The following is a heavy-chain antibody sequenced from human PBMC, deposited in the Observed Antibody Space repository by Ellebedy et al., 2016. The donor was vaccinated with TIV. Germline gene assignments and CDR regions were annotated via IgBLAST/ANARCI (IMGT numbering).Heavy chain of an antibody. D-gene: IGHD4-23*01. V-gene: IGHV4-59*01. CDR1: GGSISTFY. J-gene: IGHJ4*02. CDR3: AAYYGGRFDY. CDR2: IYYIGIT. Sequence: MPGGSLRLSCNVSGGSISTFYWSWIRQPPGKGLEFIGYIYYIGITNYNPSLEGRVAISIDTSENQFSLRLSSVTAADTAVYYCAAYYGGRFDYWGQGTLVTVSS.